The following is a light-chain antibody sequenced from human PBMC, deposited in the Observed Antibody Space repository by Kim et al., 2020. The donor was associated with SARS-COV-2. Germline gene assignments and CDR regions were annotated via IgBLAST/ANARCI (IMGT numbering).Light chain of an antibody. J-gene: IGLJ3*02. CDR2: DVS. Sequence: GQSIHISCTGTSSDVGGYNYVSWYQQHPGTAPKRMIYDVSNRPSGVSNRFSGSKSGSTASLTISGLQAEDEADYYCSSYTSSSTLVFGGGTQLTVL. V-gene: IGLV2-14*03. CDR3: SSYTSSSTLV. CDR1: SSDVGGYNY.